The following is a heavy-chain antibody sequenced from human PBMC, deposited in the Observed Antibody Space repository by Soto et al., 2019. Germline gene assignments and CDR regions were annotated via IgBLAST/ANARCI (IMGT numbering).Heavy chain of an antibody. Sequence: PSETLSLTCTVSGGSVNSGSYYWSWIRQPPGKGLEWIGYIYYSGSTNYNPSLKSRVTISVDTSKNQFSLKLSSVTAADTAVYYCVSSDSSGFSNNWFDPWGQGTLVTVSS. J-gene: IGHJ5*02. V-gene: IGHV4-61*01. CDR2: IYYSGST. D-gene: IGHD3-22*01. CDR1: GGSVNSGSYY. CDR3: VSSDSSGFSNNWFDP.